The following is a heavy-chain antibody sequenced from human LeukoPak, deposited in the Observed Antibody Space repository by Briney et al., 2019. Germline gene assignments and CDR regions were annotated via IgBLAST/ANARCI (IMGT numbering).Heavy chain of an antibody. V-gene: IGHV3-20*01. CDR2: INWNGVST. CDR3: VRAGGSGTYSNFDY. D-gene: IGHD3-10*01. J-gene: IGHJ4*02. Sequence: RGSLRLSCAASGFTVDDYGVGWDRPAPGEGLGWVSCINWNGVSTAYADSVKGRFTISRDNAKNSLYLQMNSLRAEDTALYHCVRAGGSGTYSNFDYWGQGTLVTVSS. CDR1: GFTVDDYG.